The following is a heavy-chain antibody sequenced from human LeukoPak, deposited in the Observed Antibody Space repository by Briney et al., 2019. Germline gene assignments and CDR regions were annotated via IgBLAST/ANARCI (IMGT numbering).Heavy chain of an antibody. CDR2: IVVGSGNT. D-gene: IGHD3-22*01. Sequence: SVKVSCKASGFTFTSSAMQWVRQARGQRLEWIGWIVVGSGNTNYAQKFQERVTITRDMSTSTAYMELSSLRSEDTAVYYCAAESYYDSSGYGARAFDIWGQGTMVTVSS. V-gene: IGHV1-58*02. CDR3: AAESYYDSSGYGARAFDI. J-gene: IGHJ3*02. CDR1: GFTFTSSA.